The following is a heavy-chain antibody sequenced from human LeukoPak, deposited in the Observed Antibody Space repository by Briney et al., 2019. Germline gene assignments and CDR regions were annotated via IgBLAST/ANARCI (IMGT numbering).Heavy chain of an antibody. CDR2: ISYDGSNK. Sequence: GGSLRLSCAVSGFTFSSYGMHWVRQAPGKGLEWVAVISYDGSNKYYADSVKGRFTISRDNSKNTLYLQMNSLRAEDTAVYYCAKLRERLLWFGELSPYWGQGTLVTVSS. V-gene: IGHV3-30*18. CDR1: GFTFSSYG. CDR3: AKLRERLLWFGELSPY. D-gene: IGHD3-10*01. J-gene: IGHJ4*02.